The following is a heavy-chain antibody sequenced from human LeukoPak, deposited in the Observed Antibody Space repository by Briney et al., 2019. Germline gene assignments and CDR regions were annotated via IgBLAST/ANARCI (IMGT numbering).Heavy chain of an antibody. Sequence: SETLSLTCAVYGGSFSGYYWSWIRQPPGKGLEWLGEINHSGSTNYNPSLKSRVTISVDTSKNQFSLKLSSVTAADTAVYYCAMGDPSGSSSWYRELFGYWGQGTLVTVSS. J-gene: IGHJ4*02. CDR3: AMGDPSGSSSWYRELFGY. CDR2: INHSGST. V-gene: IGHV4-34*01. D-gene: IGHD6-13*01. CDR1: GGSFSGYY.